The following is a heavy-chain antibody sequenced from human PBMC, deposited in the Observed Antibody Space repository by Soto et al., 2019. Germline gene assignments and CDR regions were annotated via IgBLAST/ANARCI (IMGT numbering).Heavy chain of an antibody. D-gene: IGHD3-16*01. Sequence: DVQLVDSGGGLVQPGGSLRLSCAASGFTFSNYAMSWVRQAPGKGLEWVSLVSATAGTTYYPDAVKGRFTISSDNSRNTVYLQMNSLRADDTAVYYCAKDRLAGGFDYWGQGTLVTVSS. CDR3: AKDRLAGGFDY. CDR1: GFTFSNYA. V-gene: IGHV3-23*04. J-gene: IGHJ4*02. CDR2: VSATAGTT.